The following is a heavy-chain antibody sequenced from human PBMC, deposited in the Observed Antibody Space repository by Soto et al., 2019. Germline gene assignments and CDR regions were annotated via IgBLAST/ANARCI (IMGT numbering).Heavy chain of an antibody. CDR3: AKSMIVVVTPYYFDY. D-gene: IGHD3-22*01. Sequence: WGSLRLSCAASGFTFISYAIICFRHSPLKWLEWVSAISGSGGSTYYTDSVKGRFTISRDNSKSTLYLQMNSLRAEDTAVYYCAKSMIVVVTPYYFDYWGQGTLVTVSS. CDR2: ISGSGGST. CDR1: GFTFISYA. V-gene: IGHV3-23*01. J-gene: IGHJ4*02.